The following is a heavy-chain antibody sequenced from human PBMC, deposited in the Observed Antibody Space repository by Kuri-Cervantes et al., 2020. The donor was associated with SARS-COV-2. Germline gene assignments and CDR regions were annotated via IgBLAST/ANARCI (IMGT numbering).Heavy chain of an antibody. J-gene: IGHJ3*02. V-gene: IGHV3-13*04. CDR2: IGTAGDT. Sequence: GESLKISCAASGFTFSSYDMHWVRQATGKGLEWVSAIGTAGDTYYPGSVKGRFTISRENAKNSLYLQMNSLRAGDTAVYYCARGDVQSGVDAFDIWGQGQWSPSPQ. CDR3: ARGDVQSGVDAFDI. CDR1: GFTFSSYD. D-gene: IGHD1-1*01.